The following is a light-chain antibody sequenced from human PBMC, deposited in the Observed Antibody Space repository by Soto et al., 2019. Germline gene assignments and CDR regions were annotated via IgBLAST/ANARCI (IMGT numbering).Light chain of an antibody. CDR3: QQLNSYPLT. Sequence: DIQLTQSPSFLSASVGDRVTITCRASQGISSYLAWYQQKPGKAPKLLIYGAYTLQNGVPSRFSGSKSGTEFTLTISSLQPEDFATYYCQQLNSYPLTFGGGTKVEIK. CDR2: GAY. V-gene: IGKV1-9*01. CDR1: QGISSY. J-gene: IGKJ4*01.